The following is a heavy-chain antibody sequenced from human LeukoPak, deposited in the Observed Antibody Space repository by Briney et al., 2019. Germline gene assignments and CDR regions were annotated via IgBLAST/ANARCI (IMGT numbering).Heavy chain of an antibody. Sequence: GGSLRLSCAASGFTFSSYAMNWVRQTPGKGLEWVSVIGGSGGISYYADFVRGRFTISRDNSKNTLYMQMNSLRAEDTAVYYCAKGSIVAVAGTIDYWGQGTLVTVSS. CDR1: GFTFSSYA. J-gene: IGHJ4*02. V-gene: IGHV3-23*01. CDR3: AKGSIVAVAGTIDY. D-gene: IGHD6-19*01. CDR2: IGGSGGIS.